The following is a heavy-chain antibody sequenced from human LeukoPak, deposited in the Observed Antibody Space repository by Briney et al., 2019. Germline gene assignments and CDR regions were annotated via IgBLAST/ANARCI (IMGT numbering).Heavy chain of an antibody. CDR3: ARALVVVIAMGDY. J-gene: IGHJ4*02. V-gene: IGHV1-2*02. Sequence: ASVKVSCKASGYTFTGYYMHWVRQAPGQGLEWMGWIDPNSGGTNYAQKFQGRVTMTRDTSISTAYMELSRLRSDDTAVYYCARALVVVIAMGDYWGQGTLVTVSS. CDR1: GYTFTGYY. CDR2: IDPNSGGT. D-gene: IGHD2-21*01.